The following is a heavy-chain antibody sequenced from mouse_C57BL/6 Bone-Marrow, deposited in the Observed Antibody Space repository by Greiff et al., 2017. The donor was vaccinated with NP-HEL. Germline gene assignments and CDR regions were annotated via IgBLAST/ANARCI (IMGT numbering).Heavy chain of an antibody. V-gene: IGHV1-19*01. CDR1: GYTFTDYY. CDR2: INPYNGGT. D-gene: IGHD1-1*01. Sequence: VQLQQSGPVLVKPGASVKMSCKASGYTFTDYYMNWVKQSHGKSLEWIGVINPYNGGTSYNQKFKGKATLTVDKSSSTAYMELNSLTSEDSAVYYCARVYYYGSSYEYWGQGTLVTVSA. CDR3: ARVYYYGSSYEY. J-gene: IGHJ3*01.